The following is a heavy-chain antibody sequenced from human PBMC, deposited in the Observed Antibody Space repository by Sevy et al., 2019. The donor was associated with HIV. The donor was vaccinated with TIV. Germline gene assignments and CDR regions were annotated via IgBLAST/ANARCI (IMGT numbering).Heavy chain of an antibody. Sequence: ASVKVSCKASGYTFTGYYMHWVRQAPGQGLEWMGWINPNSGGTNYAQKFQGRVTMTRDTSISTAYMGLSRLRSDDTAVYYCARDGPLSASIVVVPAAIFTDAFDIWGQGTMVTVSS. CDR1: GYTFTGYY. V-gene: IGHV1-2*02. D-gene: IGHD2-2*02. CDR3: ARDGPLSASIVVVPAAIFTDAFDI. J-gene: IGHJ3*02. CDR2: INPNSGGT.